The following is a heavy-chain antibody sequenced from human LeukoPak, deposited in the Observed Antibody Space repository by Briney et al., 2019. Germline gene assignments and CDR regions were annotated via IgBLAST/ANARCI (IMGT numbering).Heavy chain of an antibody. Sequence: TSETLSLTCAVYGGSFSGYYWSWIRQPPGKGLEWIGEISHSGSTNYNPSLKSRVTISVDTSKNQFSLKLSSVTAADTAVYYCARGAYYDFWSGYARNSWFDPWGQGTLVTVSS. CDR1: GGSFSGYY. CDR3: ARGAYYDFWSGYARNSWFDP. CDR2: ISHSGST. J-gene: IGHJ5*02. V-gene: IGHV4-34*01. D-gene: IGHD3-3*01.